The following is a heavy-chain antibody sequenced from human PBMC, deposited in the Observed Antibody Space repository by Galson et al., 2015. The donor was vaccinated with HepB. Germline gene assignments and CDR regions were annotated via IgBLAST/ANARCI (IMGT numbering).Heavy chain of an antibody. CDR1: GFTFSSYG. D-gene: IGHD3-10*01. J-gene: IGHJ6*02. V-gene: IGHV3-30*18. CDR2: ISYDGSNK. CDR3: AKSHVNSLWSPDYYYGMDV. Sequence: SLRLSCAASGFTFSSYGMHWVRQAPGKGLEWVAVISYDGSNKYYADSVKGRFTISRDNSKNTLYLQMNSLRAEDTAVYYCAKSHVNSLWSPDYYYGMDVWGQGTTVTVSS.